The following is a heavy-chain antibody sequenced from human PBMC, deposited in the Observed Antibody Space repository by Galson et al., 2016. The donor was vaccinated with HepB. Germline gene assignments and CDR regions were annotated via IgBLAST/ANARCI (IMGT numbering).Heavy chain of an antibody. CDR3: ARGGYSSSPLIDHGPFDI. CDR2: ILPIFGTT. V-gene: IGHV1-69*13. J-gene: IGHJ3*02. D-gene: IGHD6-6*01. Sequence: SVKVSCKASGGTFSTNAVTWVRQAPGQGLEWMGGILPIFGTTKFAQKFQGRVTITADESTSTAYMELSSLRSEDTAVYYCARGGYSSSPLIDHGPFDIWGQGTMVTVSS. CDR1: GGTFSTNA.